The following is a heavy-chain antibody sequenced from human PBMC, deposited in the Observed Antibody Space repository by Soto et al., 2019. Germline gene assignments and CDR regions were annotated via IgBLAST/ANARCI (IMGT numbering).Heavy chain of an antibody. Sequence: QLQLQESGPGLVKPSETLSLTCTVSGCSISSSSYYWGWIRQPPGKGLEWIGSIYYSGSTYYNPSLKSRVTISVETAKNQSSQELTSVTAADTAMYYCARPAIRERGAFDIWGQGTMFTVSS. CDR3: ARPAIRERGAFDI. CDR1: GCSISSSSYY. J-gene: IGHJ3*02. D-gene: IGHD1-1*01. CDR2: IYYSGST. V-gene: IGHV4-39*01.